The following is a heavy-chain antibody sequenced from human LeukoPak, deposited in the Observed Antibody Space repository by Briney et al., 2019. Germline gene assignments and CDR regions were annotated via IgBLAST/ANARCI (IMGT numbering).Heavy chain of an antibody. V-gene: IGHV3-30*04. D-gene: IGHD4-11*01. CDR3: ARGIYSNGNMNDY. CDR2: ISDDGGRK. J-gene: IGHJ4*02. Sequence: GGSLRLSCAASGFTFSGYPMHWVRQAPGKGLDWVAIISDDGGRKFYADSAKGRFTISRDNSKNTLYLQMNSLRAEDTAVYYCARGIYSNGNMNDYWGQGTLVTVSS. CDR1: GFTFSGYP.